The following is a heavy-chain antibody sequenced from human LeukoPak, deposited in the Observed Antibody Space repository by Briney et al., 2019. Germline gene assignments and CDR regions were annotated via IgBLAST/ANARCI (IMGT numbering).Heavy chain of an antibody. V-gene: IGHV3-23*01. Sequence: GSLRLSCAASGFTFSSYAMSWVRQAPGKGLEWVSAISGSGGSTYYADSVKGRFTISRDNSKNTLYLQMNSLRAEDTAVYYCAKTHPYDFWSGYYEGVFDYWGQGTLVTVSS. D-gene: IGHD3-3*01. CDR3: AKTHPYDFWSGYYEGVFDY. CDR1: GFTFSSYA. CDR2: ISGSGGST. J-gene: IGHJ4*02.